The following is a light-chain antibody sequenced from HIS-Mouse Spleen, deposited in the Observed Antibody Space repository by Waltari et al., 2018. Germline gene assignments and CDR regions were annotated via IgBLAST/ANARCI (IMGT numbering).Light chain of an antibody. CDR1: SSDDGGYNY. J-gene: IGLJ2*01. CDR2: DVS. CDR3: SSYTSSSTLVV. Sequence: QSALTQPASVSGSPGHSITISCTGTSSDDGGYNYVSWYQQHPGKAPKLMIYDVSNRPSGVSNRFSGSKSGNTASLTISGLQAEDEADYYCSSYTSSSTLVVFGGGTKLTVL. V-gene: IGLV2-14*03.